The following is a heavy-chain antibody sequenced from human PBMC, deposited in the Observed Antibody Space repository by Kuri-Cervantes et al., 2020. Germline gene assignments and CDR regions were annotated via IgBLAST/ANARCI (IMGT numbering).Heavy chain of an antibody. J-gene: IGHJ6*03. CDR1: GFTFSNAW. CDR3: VMGDDFSAREEYYYYYMDV. V-gene: IGHV3-15*01. Sequence: GGSLRLSCAASGFTFSNAWMSWVRQAPGKGLEWVGRIKSKTDGGTTDYAAPVKGRFTISRDDSKNTLYLQMNSLRAEDTAVYYCVMGDDFSAREEYYYYYMDVWGKGTTVTVSS. CDR2: IKSKTDGGTT. D-gene: IGHD2/OR15-2a*01.